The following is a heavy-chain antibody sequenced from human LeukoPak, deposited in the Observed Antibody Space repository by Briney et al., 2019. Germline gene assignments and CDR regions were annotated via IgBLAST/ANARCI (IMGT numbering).Heavy chain of an antibody. J-gene: IGHJ4*02. CDR3: ARNFASDSSLIDH. Sequence: ASVKVSCKASGYTFNRYPLNWVRQAPGQGLEWMGWINTYTGEPTYAQGFTGRFVFSVDASVNTAYLQISSLKSEDTAVYYCARNFASDSSLIDHWGQGTLVTVSS. D-gene: IGHD2-21*01. CDR2: INTYTGEP. V-gene: IGHV7-4-1*02. CDR1: GYTFNRYP.